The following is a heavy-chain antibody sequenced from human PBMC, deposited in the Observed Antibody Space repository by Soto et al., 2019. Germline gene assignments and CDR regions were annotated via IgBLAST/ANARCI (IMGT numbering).Heavy chain of an antibody. Sequence: EVQLVESGGGLVQPGGSLRLSCAASGFTFSSHWMSWVRQAPGKGLGWWASIKQDGSEKNYVDPVKGRFTISRDNAKNSLYLQMNSLRVEDTAVYYCARVYYDYIWGSYPLVYWGQGTLVTVSS. D-gene: IGHD3-16*02. CDR2: IKQDGSEK. V-gene: IGHV3-7*01. CDR1: GFTFSSHW. J-gene: IGHJ4*02. CDR3: ARVYYDYIWGSYPLVY.